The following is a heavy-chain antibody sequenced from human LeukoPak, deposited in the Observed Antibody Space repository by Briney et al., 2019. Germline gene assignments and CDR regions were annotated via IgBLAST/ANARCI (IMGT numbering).Heavy chain of an antibody. D-gene: IGHD3-16*01. CDR1: GFSLNTTGVG. CDR2: IEWDEEK. J-gene: IGHJ4*02. Sequence: SGXXXXXPTQPLTLTCTFSGFSLNTTGVGVGWMRQPPVKALEWLAIIEWDEEKRYNPYLKSRLSITKDTSKSQVVLTMTNMDHVDTATYYCVHEVQKEMTFWGQGTLVTVSS. CDR3: VHEVQKEMTF. V-gene: IGHV2-5*02.